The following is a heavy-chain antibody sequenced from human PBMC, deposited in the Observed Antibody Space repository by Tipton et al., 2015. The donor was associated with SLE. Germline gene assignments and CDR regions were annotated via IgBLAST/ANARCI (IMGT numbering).Heavy chain of an antibody. V-gene: IGHV4-34*01. CDR2: INHSGGT. CDR1: GDSMSGFS. Sequence: TLSLTCTVSGDSMSGFSWSWIRQPPGKGLEWIGEINHSGGTNYNPSLKSRVTISVDTSKNQFSLKLSSVTAADTAVYYCARAPGLDRDYYYYYYMDVWGKGTTVTVSS. J-gene: IGHJ6*03. CDR3: ARAPGLDRDYYYYYYMDV. D-gene: IGHD3/OR15-3a*01.